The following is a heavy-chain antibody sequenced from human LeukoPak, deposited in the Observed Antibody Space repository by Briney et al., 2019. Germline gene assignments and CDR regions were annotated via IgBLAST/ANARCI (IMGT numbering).Heavy chain of an antibody. V-gene: IGHV3-7*04. J-gene: IGHJ4*02. Sequence: GGSLRLSCAASASTFICFWLSGVRQAPGKGLEWVANIKQDGSDRYYVDSVKGRFTISRDNAKNSLYLQMKTLRLEDTAVYYCSRDASSAWFYYWGQGALVTVSS. CDR3: SRDASSAWFYY. CDR1: ASTFICFW. D-gene: IGHD6-19*01. CDR2: IKQDGSDR.